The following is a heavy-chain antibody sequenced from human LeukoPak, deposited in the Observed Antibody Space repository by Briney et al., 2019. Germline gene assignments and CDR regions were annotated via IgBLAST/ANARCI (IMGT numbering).Heavy chain of an antibody. CDR1: GFSFGRYK. Sequence: GGSLRLSCAASGFSFGRYKMDWLRQAPGKGLEWVSYITDSGSTTKYADSVKGRFTISRDNAEDSVHLQMNSLRVEDTAVYYCARTNHDHGYSRDYWGQGTLVTVSS. CDR2: ITDSGSTT. CDR3: ARTNHDHGYSRDY. V-gene: IGHV3-48*03. D-gene: IGHD4-17*01. J-gene: IGHJ4*02.